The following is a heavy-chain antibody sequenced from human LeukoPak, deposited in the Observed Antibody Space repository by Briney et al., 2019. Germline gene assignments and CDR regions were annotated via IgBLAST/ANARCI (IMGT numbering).Heavy chain of an antibody. CDR1: GFTFSSYW. J-gene: IGHJ4*02. CDR2: IKQDGSEK. CDR3: AREGGHYDILTGGDY. V-gene: IGHV3-7*01. D-gene: IGHD3-9*01. Sequence: PGGSLRLSCAASGFTFSSYWMSWVRQARGKGLEWVANIKQDGSEKYYVDSVKGRFTISRDNAKNSLYLQMNSLRAEDTAVYYCAREGGHYDILTGGDYWGQGTLVTVSS.